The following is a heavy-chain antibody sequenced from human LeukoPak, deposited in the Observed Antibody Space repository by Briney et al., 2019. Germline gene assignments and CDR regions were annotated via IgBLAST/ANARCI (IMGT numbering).Heavy chain of an antibody. CDR2: IDTDGRTT. V-gene: IGHV3-74*01. CDR3: ARDVAGARSY. D-gene: IGHD3-10*01. Sequence: GRSLRLSCAASGFTFSSYGMHWVRQAPGKGLVWVSRIDTDGRTTNYADSVKGRFTIYRDNVQNTLFLQMNSLTVEDTAVYYCARDVAGARSYWGQGALVTVSS. J-gene: IGHJ4*02. CDR1: GFTFSSYG.